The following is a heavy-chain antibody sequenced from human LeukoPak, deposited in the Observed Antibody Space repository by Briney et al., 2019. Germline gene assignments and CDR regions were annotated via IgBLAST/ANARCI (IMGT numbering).Heavy chain of an antibody. CDR3: AREILRRAFDI. CDR1: GGSISSGGYS. Sequence: PSETLSLTCAVSGGSISSGGYSWSWIRQPPGKGLEWIGYIYHSGSTYYNPSLKSRVTISVDRYKIQFSLKLSSVAAADTAVYYCAREILRRAFDIWGQGTMVTVSS. J-gene: IGHJ3*02. D-gene: IGHD3-16*01. V-gene: IGHV4-30-2*01. CDR2: IYHSGST.